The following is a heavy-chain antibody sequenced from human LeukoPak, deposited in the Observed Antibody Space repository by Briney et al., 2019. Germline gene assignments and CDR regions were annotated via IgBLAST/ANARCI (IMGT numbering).Heavy chain of an antibody. V-gene: IGHV4-4*07. CDR2: IYASGST. CDR1: GGSISSYY. CDR3: ARDFRISGWTDACDI. Sequence: PSEXLSLTCTVSGGSISSYYWNWIRQPAGKGLEGIGRIYASGSTNYNPSLKSRVSMSIEKSKSQFSLKLNSVTAADTAIYYCARDFRISGWTDACDIWGQGTMVTVSS. D-gene: IGHD6-19*01. J-gene: IGHJ3*02.